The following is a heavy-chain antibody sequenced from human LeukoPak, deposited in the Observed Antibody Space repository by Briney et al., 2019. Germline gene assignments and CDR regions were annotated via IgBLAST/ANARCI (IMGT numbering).Heavy chain of an antibody. D-gene: IGHD3-22*01. V-gene: IGHV3-53*01. J-gene: IGHJ4*02. CDR3: AKDRYYYDSSGYPTLDY. Sequence: GGSLRLSCAASGFTVSSNYMSWVRQAPGKGLEWVSVIYSGGSTYYADSVKGRFTISRDNSKSTLYIQMNSLRAEDTAVYYCAKDRYYYDSSGYPTLDYWGQGTLVTVSS. CDR2: IYSGGST. CDR1: GFTVSSNY.